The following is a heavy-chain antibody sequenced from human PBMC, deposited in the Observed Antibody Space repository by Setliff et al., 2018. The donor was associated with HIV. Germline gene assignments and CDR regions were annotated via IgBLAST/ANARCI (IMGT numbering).Heavy chain of an antibody. J-gene: IGHJ4*02. Sequence: SETLSLTCAVSGYSISSGYYWGWIRQPPGKGLEWIGSIYHSGSTYYNPSLKSRVTISVDTSKNQFSLKLSSVTAADTAVYYCAGMYSGYDWSPAGARTRYFDYWGQGTQVTVSS. D-gene: IGHD5-12*01. CDR2: IYHSGST. CDR1: GYSISSGYY. V-gene: IGHV4-38-2*01. CDR3: AGMYSGYDWSPAGARTRYFDY.